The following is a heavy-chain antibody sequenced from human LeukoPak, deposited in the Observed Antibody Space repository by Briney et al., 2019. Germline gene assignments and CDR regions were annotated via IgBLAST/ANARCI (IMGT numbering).Heavy chain of an antibody. CDR2: INGDGGTT. Sequence: PGGSLRLSCAASGFTFDDYAMDWVRQAPGKGLECFSLINGDGGTTFYADSVKGRFTISRDNSKNSLYLQMNSLRTEDTALYYCAKDLASLYDAFDIWGQGTMVTVPS. J-gene: IGHJ3*02. CDR3: AKDLASLYDAFDI. D-gene: IGHD2/OR15-2a*01. CDR1: GFTFDDYA. V-gene: IGHV3-43*02.